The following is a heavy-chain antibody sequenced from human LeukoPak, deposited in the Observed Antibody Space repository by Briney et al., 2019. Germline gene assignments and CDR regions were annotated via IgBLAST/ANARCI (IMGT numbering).Heavy chain of an antibody. CDR1: GYTFTSYG. V-gene: IGHV1-18*01. D-gene: IGHD5-18*01. J-gene: IGHJ6*02. CDR3: ARVSGGYESCYGMDV. CDR2: ISAYNGNT. Sequence: ASVKVSCKASGYTFTSYGISWVRQAPGQGLEWMGWISAYNGNTNYAQKLQGRVTMTTDTSTSTAYMELRSLRSDDTAVYYCARVSGGYESCYGMDVWGQGTTVTVSS.